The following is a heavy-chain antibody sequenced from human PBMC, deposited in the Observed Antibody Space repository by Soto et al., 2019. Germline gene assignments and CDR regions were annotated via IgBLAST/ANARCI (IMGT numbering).Heavy chain of an antibody. CDR1: GFTFSSYS. V-gene: IGHV3-30-3*01. CDR3: ARSTVVTPKYNY. Sequence: PXGSLRLSFAASGFTFSSYSMHWVRQAPGKGLEWVAVISYDGSNKYYADSVKGRFTISRDNSKNTLYLQMNSLRAEDTAVYYCARSTVVTPKYNYWGQGTLVTVSS. J-gene: IGHJ4*02. D-gene: IGHD4-17*01. CDR2: ISYDGSNK.